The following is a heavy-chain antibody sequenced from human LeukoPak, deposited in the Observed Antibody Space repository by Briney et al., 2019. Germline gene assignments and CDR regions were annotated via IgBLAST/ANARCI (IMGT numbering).Heavy chain of an antibody. D-gene: IGHD3-22*01. V-gene: IGHV4-4*02. CDR3: ATHDSSGPPDAFDI. Sequence: SGTLSLTCAVSGGSISSGNWWSWVRQPPGKGLQWIGEIFHSGSTNYNPSLKRRVTISVDTSKNQFSLKLSSVTAADTAVYYCATHDSSGPPDAFDIWGQGTMVTVSS. J-gene: IGHJ3*02. CDR2: IFHSGST. CDR1: GGSISSGNW.